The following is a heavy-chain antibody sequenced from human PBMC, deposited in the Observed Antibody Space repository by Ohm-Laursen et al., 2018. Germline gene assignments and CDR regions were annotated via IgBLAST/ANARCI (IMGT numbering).Heavy chain of an antibody. CDR3: ARDRYQLLPDF. CDR1: GVTFSDYY. D-gene: IGHD2-2*01. CDR2: ISSSGSTI. V-gene: IGHV3-11*04. J-gene: IGHJ4*02. Sequence: SLRLSCAATGVTFSDYYMSWIRQAPGKGLEWVSYISSSGSTIYYADSVKGRFTISRDNAKNSLYLQMNSLRAEDTAVYYCARDRYQLLPDFWGQGTLVTVSS.